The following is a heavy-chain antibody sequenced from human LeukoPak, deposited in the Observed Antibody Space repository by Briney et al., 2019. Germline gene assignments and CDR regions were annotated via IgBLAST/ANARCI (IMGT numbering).Heavy chain of an antibody. CDR3: ARGRGVVTYFDY. CDR2: IIPIFGTA. V-gene: IGHV1-69*13. CDR1: GGTFSSYT. D-gene: IGHD2-15*01. Sequence: SVKVSCKASGGTFSSYTINWVRQAPGQGLEWMGGIIPIFGTANYAQKFQGRVTITADESTSTAYMELSSLRSEDTAVYYCARGRGVVTYFDYWGQGTLVTVSS. J-gene: IGHJ4*02.